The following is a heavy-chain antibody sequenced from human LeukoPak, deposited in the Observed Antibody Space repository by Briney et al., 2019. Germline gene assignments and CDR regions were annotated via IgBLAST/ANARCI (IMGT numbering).Heavy chain of an antibody. V-gene: IGHV3-53*01. D-gene: IGHD5-24*01. CDR1: GLTVSTNY. CDR2: IYSSGST. J-gene: IGHJ4*02. Sequence: PGGSLRLSCAASGLTVSTNYMSWGRQVPGKGLEWVSLIYSSGSTYYADSVKSRFTISRDHSKNTLYLQMSSLTAEDTAVYYCARTSLSGDGYKVGYFDSWGQGTLVTVSS. CDR3: ARTSLSGDGYKVGYFDS.